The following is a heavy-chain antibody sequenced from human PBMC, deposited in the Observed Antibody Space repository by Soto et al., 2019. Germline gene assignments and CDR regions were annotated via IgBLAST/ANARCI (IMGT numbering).Heavy chain of an antibody. Sequence: GGSLRLSCAASGFTFRNYAMSWVRQAPGEGLEWVSAVVGGGTRTYYADSMKGRFSISRDNSRNTVYLQMDSLRAEDTAVYYWAKLEAGSGSYYASDSGMDVWGQGTTVTVSS. CDR1: GFTFRNYA. V-gene: IGHV3-23*01. J-gene: IGHJ6*02. D-gene: IGHD3-10*01. CDR3: AKLEAGSGSYYASDSGMDV. CDR2: VVGGGTRT.